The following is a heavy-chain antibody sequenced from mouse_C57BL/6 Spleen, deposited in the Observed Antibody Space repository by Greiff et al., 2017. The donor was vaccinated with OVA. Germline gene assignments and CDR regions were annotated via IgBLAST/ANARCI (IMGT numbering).Heavy chain of an antibody. Sequence: EVKLMESEGGLVQPGSSMKLSCTASGFTFSDYYMAWVRQVPEKGLEWVANINYDGSSTYYLDSLKSRFIISRDNAKNILYLQMSSLKSEDRATYYCARESYYDEGACFDYWGQGTTLTVSS. CDR2: INYDGSST. V-gene: IGHV5-16*01. D-gene: IGHD2-4*01. J-gene: IGHJ2*01. CDR3: ARESYYDEGACFDY. CDR1: GFTFSDYY.